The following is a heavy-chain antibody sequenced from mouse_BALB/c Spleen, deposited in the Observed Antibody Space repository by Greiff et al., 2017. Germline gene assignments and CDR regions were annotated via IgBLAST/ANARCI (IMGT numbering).Heavy chain of an antibody. D-gene: IGHD2-14*01. CDR2: ISPGNGDI. Sequence: QVQLQQSDAELVKPGASVKISCKASGYTFTDHAIHWVKQKPEQGLEWIGYISPGNGDIKYNEKFKGKATLTADKSSSTAYMQLNSLTSEDSAVYFCNGYDEGPWFAYWGQGTLVTVSA. V-gene: IGHV1S53*02. CDR3: NGYDEGPWFAY. CDR1: GYTFTDHA. J-gene: IGHJ3*01.